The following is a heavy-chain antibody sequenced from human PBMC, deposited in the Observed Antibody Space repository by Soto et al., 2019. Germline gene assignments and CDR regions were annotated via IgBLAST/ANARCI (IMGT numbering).Heavy chain of an antibody. CDR1: GFSLSTSGVG. J-gene: IGHJ2*01. CDR2: IYWNDDK. Sequence: QITLKESGPTLVKPTQTLTLTCTFSGFSLSTSGVGVGWIRQPPGKALEWLALIYWNDDKRYSPSLKSRLTITKDTSKNQVVLTMTNMDPVDTATYYCAHILSPTPQRWLQHEYWYFDLWGRGTLVTVSS. V-gene: IGHV2-5*01. CDR3: AHILSPTPQRWLQHEYWYFDL. D-gene: IGHD5-12*01.